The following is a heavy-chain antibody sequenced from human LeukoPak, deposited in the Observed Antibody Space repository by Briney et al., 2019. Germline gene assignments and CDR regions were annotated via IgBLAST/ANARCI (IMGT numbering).Heavy chain of an antibody. D-gene: IGHD3-10*01. J-gene: IGHJ4*02. CDR1: GFTFSSYG. CDR2: ISYDGSNK. CDR3: AKDLTWFGESKSVELDY. V-gene: IGHV3-30*18. Sequence: GGSLRLSCAASGFTFSSYGRHWVRQAPGKGLEWVAVISYDGSNKYYADSVKGRFTISRDNSKHTLYLQRNSLRAEDTAVYYCAKDLTWFGESKSVELDYWGQGTLVTVSS.